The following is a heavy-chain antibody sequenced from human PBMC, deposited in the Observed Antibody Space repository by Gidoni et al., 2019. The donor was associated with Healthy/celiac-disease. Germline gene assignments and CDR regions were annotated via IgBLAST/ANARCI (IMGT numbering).Heavy chain of an antibody. J-gene: IGHJ3*02. V-gene: IGHV3-21*01. CDR3: AREMSAARAFDI. CDR2: ISSSSSYI. D-gene: IGHD6-6*01. Sequence: EVQLVESGGGLVKPGGSLRLYCAASGFTFSSYSMNWVRQAPGKGLEWVSSISSSSSYIYYADSVKGRFTISRDNAKNSLYLQMNSLRAEDTAVYYCAREMSAARAFDIWGQGTMVTVSS. CDR1: GFTFSSYS.